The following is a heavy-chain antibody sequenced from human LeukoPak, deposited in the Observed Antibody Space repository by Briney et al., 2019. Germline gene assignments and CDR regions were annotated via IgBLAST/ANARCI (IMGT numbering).Heavy chain of an antibody. CDR3: AKDIQGYDILTGVDY. CDR2: ISWDGDST. J-gene: IGHJ4*02. D-gene: IGHD3-9*01. CDR1: GFTFDDYT. V-gene: IGHV3-43*01. Sequence: GGSLRLSCAASGFTFDDYTMHWVRQAPGKGLEWVSLISWDGDSTYYADSVKGRFTISRDNSKNSLYLQMNSLRTEDTALYYCAKDIQGYDILTGVDYWGQGTLVTVSS.